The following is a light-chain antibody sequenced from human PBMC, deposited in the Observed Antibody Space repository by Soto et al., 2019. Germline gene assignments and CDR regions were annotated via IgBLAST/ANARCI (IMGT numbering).Light chain of an antibody. V-gene: IGLV1-44*01. CDR1: SSNIGRNT. CDR3: AAWDDSLNGVV. CDR2: SNN. J-gene: IGLJ7*01. Sequence: QAVVTQPPSASGTPGQRVTISCSGSSSNIGRNTVNWYQQLPGTAPKLVVYSNNERPSGVPDRFSGSKSGTSASLAISGLQSEDEADYYCAAWDDSLNGVVFGGGTQLTVL.